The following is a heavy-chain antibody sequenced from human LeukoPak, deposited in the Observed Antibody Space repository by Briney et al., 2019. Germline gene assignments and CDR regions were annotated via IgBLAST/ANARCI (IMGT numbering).Heavy chain of an antibody. J-gene: IGHJ3*02. V-gene: IGHV3-33*01. D-gene: IGHD6-19*01. CDR2: IWYDGSNK. CDR3: ARKGAVAGTGAFDI. Sequence: GGSLRLSCAASGFTFNSYGMHWVRQAPGKGLEWVAVIWYDGSNKYYADSVKGRFTISRDNSKNTLYLQMNSLRAEDTAVYYCARKGAVAGTGAFDIWGQGTMVTVSS. CDR1: GFTFNSYG.